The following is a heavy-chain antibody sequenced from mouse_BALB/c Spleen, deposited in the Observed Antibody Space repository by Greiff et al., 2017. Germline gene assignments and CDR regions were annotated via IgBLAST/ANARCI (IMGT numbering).Heavy chain of an antibody. J-gene: IGHJ4*01. CDR3: ARFLDGYYLYYAMDY. D-gene: IGHD2-3*01. V-gene: IGHV3-8*02. CDR2: ISYSGST. CDR1: GDSITSGY. Sequence: EVQLVESGPSLVKPSQTLSLTCSVTGDSITSGYWNWIRKFPGNKLEYMGYISYSGSTYYNPSLKSRISITRDTSKNQYYLQLNSVTTEDTATYYCARFLDGYYLYYAMDYWGQGTSVTVSS.